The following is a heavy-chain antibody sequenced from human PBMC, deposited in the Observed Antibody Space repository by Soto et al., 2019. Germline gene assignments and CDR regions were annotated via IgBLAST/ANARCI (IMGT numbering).Heavy chain of an antibody. CDR3: AREDCSSTSCPTEEVDYYYYYGMDV. CDR2: ISYDGSNK. J-gene: IGHJ6*02. Sequence: GESLKISCAASGFTFSSYAMHWVRQAPGKGLEWVAVISYDGSNKYYADSVKGRFTISRDNSKNTLYLQMNSLRAEDTAVYYCAREDCSSTSCPTEEVDYYYYYGMDVWGQGTTVTVSS. V-gene: IGHV3-30-3*01. D-gene: IGHD2-2*01. CDR1: GFTFSSYA.